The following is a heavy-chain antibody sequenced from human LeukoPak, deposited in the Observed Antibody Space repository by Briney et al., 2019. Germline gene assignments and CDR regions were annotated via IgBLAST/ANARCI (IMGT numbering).Heavy chain of an antibody. D-gene: IGHD3-16*02. CDR2: IYYSGST. J-gene: IGHJ5*02. CDR3: AKEYYDYVWGSYRYDWFHP. V-gene: IGHV4-59*12. Sequence: SETLSLTCTVSGGSISSYYWSWIRQPPGKGLEWIGYIYYSGSTNYNPSLKSRVTISVDTSKNQFSLKLTSVTAADTAVYYCAKEYYDYVWGSYRYDWFHPWGQGTLVTVSS. CDR1: GGSISSYY.